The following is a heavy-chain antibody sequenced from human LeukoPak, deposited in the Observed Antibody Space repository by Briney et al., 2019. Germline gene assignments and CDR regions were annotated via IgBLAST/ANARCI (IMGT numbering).Heavy chain of an antibody. J-gene: IGHJ4*02. Sequence: SETLSLTCAVSGGSISSGAYSWSWLRQPPGKGLEWIRYIYHSESTYYNPSLKSRVTISVKTSKNQFSLKLSSVTAADTALYYCVRGTGCMIEDYFDYGGQGTLVTVSS. CDR1: GGSISSGAYS. CDR3: VRGTGCMIEDYFDY. CDR2: IYHSEST. V-gene: IGHV4-61*08. D-gene: IGHD2-8*01.